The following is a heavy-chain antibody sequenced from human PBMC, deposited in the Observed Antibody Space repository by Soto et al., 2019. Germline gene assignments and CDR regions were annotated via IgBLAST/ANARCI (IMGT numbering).Heavy chain of an antibody. J-gene: IGHJ3*02. D-gene: IGHD3-22*01. Sequence: QVQLVQSGAEVKKPGSSVKVSCKASGGTFSSYAISWVRQAPGQGFEWMGGIIPIFGTANYAQKFQGRVTITADESTSTAYMELSSLRSEDTAVYYCARSENYASSGYYESAYAFDIWGQGTMVTVSS. CDR1: GGTFSSYA. CDR3: ARSENYASSGYYESAYAFDI. CDR2: IIPIFGTA. V-gene: IGHV1-69*01.